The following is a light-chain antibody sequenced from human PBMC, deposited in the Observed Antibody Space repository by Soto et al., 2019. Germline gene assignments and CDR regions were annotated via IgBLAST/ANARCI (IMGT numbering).Light chain of an antibody. CDR3: SSYAGSDNYV. CDR1: SSDTGDYNY. J-gene: IGLJ1*01. CDR2: EVS. V-gene: IGLV2-8*01. Sequence: QSALTQPPSASGSPGQSVTISCSGTSSDTGDYNYVSWYQQHPGKAPKLMIYEVSKRPSGVPDRFSGSKSGNTASLTVSGLQAEDEADYYCSSYAGSDNYVFGTGTKLT.